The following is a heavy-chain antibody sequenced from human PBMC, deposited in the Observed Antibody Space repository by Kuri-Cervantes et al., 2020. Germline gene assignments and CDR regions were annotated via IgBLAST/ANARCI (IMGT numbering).Heavy chain of an antibody. CDR3: ARRRWITNWSDP. Sequence: GGSLRLSCKGSGYSFTSYWIGWVRQMPGKGLEWMGIIYPGDSDTRYSPSFQGQVTISADKSISTAYLQWSSLKASDTAMYYCARRRWITNWSDPWGQGTLVTVSS. CDR2: IYPGDSDT. J-gene: IGHJ5*02. CDR1: GYSFTSYW. D-gene: IGHD5-24*01. V-gene: IGHV5-51*01.